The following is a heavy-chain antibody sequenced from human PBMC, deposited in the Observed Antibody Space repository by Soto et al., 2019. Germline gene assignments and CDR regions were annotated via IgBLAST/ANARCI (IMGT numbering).Heavy chain of an antibody. V-gene: IGHV3-30-3*01. CDR2: ISHDGSDK. J-gene: IGHJ4*02. CDR1: GFTFTNYI. Sequence: GGSLRLSCAASGFTFTNYILHWVRLAPGKGLEWVAVISHDGSDKYYADSVKGRFTISRDNSKNTLFLRLNNLRPEDTAVYYCARAPPPTGGDDYYFDNWGQGTLVTVSS. CDR3: ARAPPPTGGDDYYFDN. D-gene: IGHD4-17*01.